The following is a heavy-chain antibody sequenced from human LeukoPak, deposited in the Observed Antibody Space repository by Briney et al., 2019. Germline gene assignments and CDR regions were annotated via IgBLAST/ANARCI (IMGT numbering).Heavy chain of an antibody. J-gene: IGHJ3*02. CDR3: ATIAPGTHAFDI. V-gene: IGHV4-39*01. Sequence: PSETLSLNCSVSGGSISSGDYYWGWIRQPPGKGLEWIWSMYYSGNTYYNPSLKSRVTISVDTSKNKLSLRLTSVTAADAAVYYCATIAPGTHAFDIWGQGTMVTVSS. CDR1: GGSISSGDYY. CDR2: MYYSGNT. D-gene: IGHD2-21*01.